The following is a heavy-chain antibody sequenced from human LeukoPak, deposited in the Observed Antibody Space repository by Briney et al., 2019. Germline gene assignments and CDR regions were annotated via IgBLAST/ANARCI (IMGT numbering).Heavy chain of an antibody. CDR1: GGTFSSYA. CDR3: ARDVVVGNAFDI. CDR2: IIPIFGTA. V-gene: IGHV1-69*01. J-gene: IGHJ3*02. Sequence: SVKVSCKASGGTFSSYAISWVRQAPGQGLEWMGGIIPIFGTANYAQKFQGRVTITADESTSTAYMELSSLRSEDTAVYYCARDVVVGNAFDIWGQGTMVTVSS. D-gene: IGHD2-21*01.